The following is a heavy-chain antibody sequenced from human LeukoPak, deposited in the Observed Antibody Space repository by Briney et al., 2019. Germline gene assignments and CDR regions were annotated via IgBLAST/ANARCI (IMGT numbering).Heavy chain of an antibody. CDR3: ARGPRPYYFDY. Sequence: SETLSLTCTVSGGSISSSSYYWGWIRQPPGKGLEWIGSIYYGGSTYYNPSLKSRVTISVDTSKNQFSLKLSSVTAADTAVYYCARGPRPYYFDYWGQGTLVTVSS. CDR1: GGSISSSSYY. V-gene: IGHV4-39*07. J-gene: IGHJ4*02. CDR2: IYYGGST.